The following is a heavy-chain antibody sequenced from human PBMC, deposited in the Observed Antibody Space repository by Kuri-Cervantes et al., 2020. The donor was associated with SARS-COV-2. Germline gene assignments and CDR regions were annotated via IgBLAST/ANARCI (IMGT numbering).Heavy chain of an antibody. V-gene: IGHV3-30-3*01. CDR3: ARGSYGRYYYYYMDV. Sequence: GGSLRLSCAASGFTFSSYAMHWVRQAPGKGLEWVAVISYDGSNKYYADSVKGRFTISRDNSKNTLYLQMNSLGAEDTAVYYCARGSYGRYYYYYMDVWGKGTTVTVSS. CDR1: GFTFSSYA. J-gene: IGHJ6*03. D-gene: IGHD5-18*01. CDR2: ISYDGSNK.